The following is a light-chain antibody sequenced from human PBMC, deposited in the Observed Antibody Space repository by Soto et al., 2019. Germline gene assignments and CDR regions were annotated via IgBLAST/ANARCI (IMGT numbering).Light chain of an antibody. Sequence: QSVLTQSPSASASLGASVKLTCTLSSGHTNYAIAWHQQQPERGPRYLMKVNNDGSHIKGDGIPDRFSGSSSGADRYLTISSLQSEDEADYYCQTWGVFGGGTKLTVL. J-gene: IGLJ2*01. CDR1: SGHTNYA. CDR3: QTWGV. V-gene: IGLV4-69*01. CDR2: VNNDGSH.